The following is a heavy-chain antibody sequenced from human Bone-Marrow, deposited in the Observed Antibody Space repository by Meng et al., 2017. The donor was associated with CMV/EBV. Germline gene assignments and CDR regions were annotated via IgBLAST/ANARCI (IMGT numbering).Heavy chain of an antibody. V-gene: IGHV4-39*01. J-gene: IGHJ6*02. CDR2: IYYSGST. Sequence: GSLRLSRTVSGGSISSSSFYWGWIRQPPGKGLEWIGSIYYSGSTYYNPSLKSRVTISVDTSKNQFSLKLSSVTAADTAVYYCARSKGSLEWLSRYYYYGMDVWGQGTTVTVSS. D-gene: IGHD3-3*01. CDR1: GGSISSSSFY. CDR3: ARSKGSLEWLSRYYYYGMDV.